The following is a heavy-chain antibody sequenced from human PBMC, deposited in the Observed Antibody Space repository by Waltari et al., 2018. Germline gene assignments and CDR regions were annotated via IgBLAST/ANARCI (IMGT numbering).Heavy chain of an antibody. CDR2: NNPHSGDT. V-gene: IGHV1-2*02. CDR1: GYLFTGIY. J-gene: IGHJ4*02. Sequence: QVQLVQSGAEVRKPGAQATDPCKAPGYLFTGIYINWVRQAPGQGFEWMGWNNPHSGDTNYAQKFRGRITMTRDTAITTAYIELSSLTSDDTAVYYCARGSSRVDFWGQGTLVTVSS. D-gene: IGHD2-2*01. CDR3: ARGSSRVDF.